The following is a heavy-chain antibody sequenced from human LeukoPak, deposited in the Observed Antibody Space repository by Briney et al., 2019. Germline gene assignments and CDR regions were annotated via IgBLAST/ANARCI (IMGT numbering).Heavy chain of an antibody. CDR2: IYYSGNT. CDR1: GVSISSSNSY. Sequence: SETLSLTCTVSGVSISSSNSYWGWIRQPPGKGLEWIGSIYYSGNTYYNASLKSQVSISIDTSKNQFSLKLTSVTAADTAVYYCARRVTAYTMVRGIAYYYYMDVWGKGTTVTISS. CDR3: ARRVTAYTMVRGIAYYYYMDV. J-gene: IGHJ6*03. D-gene: IGHD3-10*01. V-gene: IGHV4-39*01.